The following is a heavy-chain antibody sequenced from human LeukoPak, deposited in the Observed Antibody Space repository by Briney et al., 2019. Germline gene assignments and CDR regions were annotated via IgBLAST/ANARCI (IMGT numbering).Heavy chain of an antibody. CDR1: GFTFDDYA. CDR3: AKAKGSLLWFGELSLDY. J-gene: IGHJ4*02. CDR2: ISWNSGSI. D-gene: IGHD3-10*01. V-gene: IGHV3-9*03. Sequence: GRSLRLSCAASGFTFDDYAIHWVRQAPGKGLEWVSGISWNSGSIGYADSVKGRFTISRDNAKNSLYLQMNSLRAEDMALYYCAKAKGSLLWFGELSLDYWGQGTLVTVSS.